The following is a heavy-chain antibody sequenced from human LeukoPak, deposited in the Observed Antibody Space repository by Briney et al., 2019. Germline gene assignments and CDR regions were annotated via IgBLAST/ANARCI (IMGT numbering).Heavy chain of an antibody. V-gene: IGHV3-23*01. CDR3: ARDHDYSNMYYYYYMDV. D-gene: IGHD4-11*01. J-gene: IGHJ6*03. CDR1: GFTFSSYA. CDR2: ISGSGGST. Sequence: GGSLRLSCAASGFTFSSYAMSWVRQAPGKGLEWVSAISGSGGSTYYADSVKGRFTISRDNAKNSLYLQMNSLRTEDTAVYYCARDHDYSNMYYYYYMDVWGKGTTVTVSS.